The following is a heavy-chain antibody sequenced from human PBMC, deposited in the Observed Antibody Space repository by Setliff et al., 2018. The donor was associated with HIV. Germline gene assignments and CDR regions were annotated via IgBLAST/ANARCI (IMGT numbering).Heavy chain of an antibody. Sequence: HPGGSLRLSCAASGFTFSTYGMHWVRQAPGKGLEWVAFIRYDGSNKYYADSVKGRFTISRDNSKNTLYLQMNSLRAEDTAVYYCAKLPPYYYDSSGYQGFDYWGQGTLVTVSS. CDR1: GFTFSTYG. CDR2: IRYDGSNK. D-gene: IGHD3-22*01. J-gene: IGHJ4*02. V-gene: IGHV3-30*02. CDR3: AKLPPYYYDSSGYQGFDY.